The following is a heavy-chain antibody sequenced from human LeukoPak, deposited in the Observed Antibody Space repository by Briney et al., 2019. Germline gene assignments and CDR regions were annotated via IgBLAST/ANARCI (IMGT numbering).Heavy chain of an antibody. J-gene: IGHJ4*01. V-gene: IGHV4-39*01. CDR3: ARHSHYYESRDSLAY. CDR1: GGSISSSSYY. CDR2: IDNSGST. Sequence: SETLSLTCTVSGGSISSSSYYWGWIRRPPGRGLEWSGCIDNSGSTYYNPSLKSRVTVSVDTSKNQFSLRLSSVTAAETAGYYCARHSHYYESRDSLAYWGQGTLVPVSS. D-gene: IGHD3-22*01.